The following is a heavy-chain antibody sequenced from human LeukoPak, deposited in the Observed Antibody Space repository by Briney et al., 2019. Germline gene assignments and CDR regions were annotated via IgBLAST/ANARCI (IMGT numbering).Heavy chain of an antibody. CDR1: GYTLTELS. Sequence: GASVKVSCKVSGYTLTELSMHWVRQAPGKGLEWMGGFDPEDGETIYAQEFQGRVTMTEDTSTDTAYMELSSLRSEDTAVYYCATGVLAYCGGDCYGFRGWFDPWGQGTLVTVSS. V-gene: IGHV1-24*01. D-gene: IGHD2-21*02. CDR2: FDPEDGET. CDR3: ATGVLAYCGGDCYGFRGWFDP. J-gene: IGHJ5*02.